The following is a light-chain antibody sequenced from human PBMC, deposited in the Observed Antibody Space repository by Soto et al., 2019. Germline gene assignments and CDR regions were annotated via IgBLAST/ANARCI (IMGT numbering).Light chain of an antibody. Sequence: QSVLTQPPSASGTPGQRVTISCSGSSSNIGRNTVNWYQQLPGTAPKLLIYINNQRPSGVPDRFSGSKLATSASLAIFGLQSEDEADYYCAAWDDSLNGVVFGGGTKLTVL. CDR2: INN. V-gene: IGLV1-44*01. J-gene: IGLJ2*01. CDR3: AAWDDSLNGVV. CDR1: SSNIGRNT.